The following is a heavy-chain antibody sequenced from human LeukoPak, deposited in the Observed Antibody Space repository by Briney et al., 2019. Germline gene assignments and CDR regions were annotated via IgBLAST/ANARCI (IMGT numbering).Heavy chain of an antibody. CDR3: ATYVPENSGYPFDY. D-gene: IGHD3-22*01. J-gene: IGHJ4*02. V-gene: IGHV3-15*01. CDR2: IKSKGNGGTT. Sequence: GGSLRLSCAASGVTFSNACMICFRQAPGKGLEWVAHIKSKGNGGTTEYAAPVKGRFTITGDDSRNTLTLQMNSLKSEDTAEYYCATYVPENSGYPFDYWGQGTLVTVSS. CDR1: GVTFSNAC.